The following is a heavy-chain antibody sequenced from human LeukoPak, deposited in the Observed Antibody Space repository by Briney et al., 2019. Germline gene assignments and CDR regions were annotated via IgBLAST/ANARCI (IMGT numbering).Heavy chain of an antibody. Sequence: SETLSLTCTVSDGSISNYYWSWVRQPPGKGLGWIGYIYTSGSTNYNPSLKSRVTISVDTTKNQFSLKLSSVTAADTAVYYCARHLTGSSVCIEYWGQGTLVTVSS. J-gene: IGHJ4*02. CDR1: DGSISNYY. V-gene: IGHV4-4*09. CDR2: IYTSGST. D-gene: IGHD2-8*02. CDR3: ARHLTGSSVCIEY.